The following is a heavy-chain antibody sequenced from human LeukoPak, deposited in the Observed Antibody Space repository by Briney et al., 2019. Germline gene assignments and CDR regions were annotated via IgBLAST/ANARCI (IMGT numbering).Heavy chain of an antibody. CDR2: IYTSGST. CDR3: AREYSSSSGKALDY. CDR1: SGSPVSYY. D-gene: IGHD6-6*01. Sequence: SETLSLTCTVSSGSPVSYYWNWLRQLVGRGREWIGHIYTSGSTNYNPSLKSRVTMSVDTSKNQYSLNLNSVTAADTAFYYCAREYSSSSGKALDYWGQGTLVTVSS. V-gene: IGHV4-4*07. J-gene: IGHJ4*02.